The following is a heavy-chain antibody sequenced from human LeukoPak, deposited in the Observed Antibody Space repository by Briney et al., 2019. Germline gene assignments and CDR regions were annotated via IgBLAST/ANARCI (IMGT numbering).Heavy chain of an antibody. CDR3: ARGYYDSSGYYYGYFQH. CDR1: GYTFTGYY. D-gene: IGHD3-22*01. CDR2: MNPNSGNT. Sequence: ASVTVSCKASGYTFTGYYMHWVRQATGQGLEWMGWMNPNSGNTGYAQKFQGRVTITRNTSISTAYMELSSLRSEDTAVYYCARGYYDSSGYYYGYFQHWGQGTLVTVSS. V-gene: IGHV1-8*03. J-gene: IGHJ1*01.